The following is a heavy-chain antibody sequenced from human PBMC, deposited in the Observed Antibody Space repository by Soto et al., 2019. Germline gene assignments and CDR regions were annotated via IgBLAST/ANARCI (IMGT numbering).Heavy chain of an antibody. CDR1: GFTFSSNY. J-gene: IGHJ6*01. Sequence: VGSLRLSCAASGFTFSSNYMSWVRQAPGKGLEWVSVIYSGGSTYYADSVKGRFTISRDNSKKTLYLQMNSLRAEDTAVYYCARDRGVSPPNYYYYGMDVWGQGTTVTVSS. CDR3: ARDRGVSPPNYYYYGMDV. V-gene: IGHV3-53*01. D-gene: IGHD3-10*01. CDR2: IYSGGST.